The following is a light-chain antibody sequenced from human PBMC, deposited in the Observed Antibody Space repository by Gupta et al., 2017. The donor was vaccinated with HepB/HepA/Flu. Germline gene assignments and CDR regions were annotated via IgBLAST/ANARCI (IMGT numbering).Light chain of an antibody. CDR1: QSVSSN. J-gene: IGKJ1*01. Sequence: EIVMTQSPGTLSVSPRERATLSCRASQSVSSNLAWYQQKTGQGPTLLIYGASTRATGIPARFSGSGSGTEFTLTISGRQSEDFAVYYCQQKNNCPRSFGQGTKVEIK. CDR2: GAS. V-gene: IGKV3-15*01. CDR3: QQKNNCPRS.